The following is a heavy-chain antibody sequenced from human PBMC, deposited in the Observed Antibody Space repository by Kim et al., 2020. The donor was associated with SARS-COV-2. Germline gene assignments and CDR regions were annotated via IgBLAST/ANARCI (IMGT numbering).Heavy chain of an antibody. CDR2: IQTGGKT. Sequence: GGSLRLSCAASGFSVRSNYMYWVRQAPGKGLEWVSVIQTGGKTYYAESVKGRFTVSRDRSENTVYLEMNSLRAEDTAVYYCARGLSEDWFTAFDIWGQGTVFT. CDR3: ARGLSEDWFTAFDI. J-gene: IGHJ3*02. V-gene: IGHV3-53*01. D-gene: IGHD3-9*01. CDR1: GFSVRSNY.